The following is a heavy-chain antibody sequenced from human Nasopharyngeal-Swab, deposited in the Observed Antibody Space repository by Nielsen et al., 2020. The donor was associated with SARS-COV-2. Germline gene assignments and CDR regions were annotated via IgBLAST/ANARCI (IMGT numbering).Heavy chain of an antibody. CDR3: AKIRSSGYYKGEDY. V-gene: IGHV3-23*01. J-gene: IGHJ4*02. CDR1: GFTFSSYA. Sequence: GESLKISCAASGFTFSSYAMSWVRQAPGKGLEWVSAISGSGGSTYYADSVKGRFTISRDNSKNTLYLQMNSLRAEDTAVYYCAKIRSSGYYKGEDYWGQGTLVTVSS. CDR2: ISGSGGST. D-gene: IGHD3-22*01.